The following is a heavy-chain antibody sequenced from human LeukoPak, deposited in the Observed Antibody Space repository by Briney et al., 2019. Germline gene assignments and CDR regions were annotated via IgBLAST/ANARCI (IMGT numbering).Heavy chain of an antibody. CDR2: IIPIFGTA. Sequence: SVKVSCMASGGTFSSYAISWVRQAPGQGLEWMGGIIPIFGTANYAQKFQGRVTITADESTSTAYMELSSLRSEDTAVYYCARAARSGYYYYYYYMDVWGKGTTVTVSS. J-gene: IGHJ6*03. V-gene: IGHV1-69*13. D-gene: IGHD3-3*01. CDR3: ARAARSGYYYYYYYMDV. CDR1: GGTFSSYA.